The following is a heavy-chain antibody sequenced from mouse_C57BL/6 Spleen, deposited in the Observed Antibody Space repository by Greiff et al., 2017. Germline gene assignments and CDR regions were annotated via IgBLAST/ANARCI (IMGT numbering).Heavy chain of an antibody. CDR2: INYDGSST. V-gene: IGHV5-16*01. CDR3: ARDRIYYDYDGGYFDA. D-gene: IGHD2-4*01. CDR1: GFTFSDYY. J-gene: IGHJ1*03. Sequence: EVKLMESEGGLVQPGSSMKLSCTASGFTFSDYYMAWVRQVPEKGLEWVANINYDGSSTYYLDSLKSRFIISRDNAKNILYLQMSSLKSEDTATYYCARDRIYYDYDGGYFDAWGTGTTVTVSS.